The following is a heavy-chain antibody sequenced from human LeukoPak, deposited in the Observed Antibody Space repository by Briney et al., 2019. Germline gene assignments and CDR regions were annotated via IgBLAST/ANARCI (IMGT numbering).Heavy chain of an antibody. CDR2: IYHSGST. Sequence: GALRLSCAASGFTFSSYSMHWVRQPLGKGLEWIGEIYHSGSTNYNPSLKSRVTISVDKSKNQFSLKLSSVTAADTAVYYCARVRVSMVRGSYGSAFDIWGQGTMVTVSS. J-gene: IGHJ3*02. CDR3: ARVRVSMVRGSYGSAFDI. D-gene: IGHD3-10*01. V-gene: IGHV4-4*02. CDR1: GFTFSSYSM.